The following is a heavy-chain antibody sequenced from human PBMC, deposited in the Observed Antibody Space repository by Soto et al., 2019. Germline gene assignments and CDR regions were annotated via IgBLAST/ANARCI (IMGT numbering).Heavy chain of an antibody. D-gene: IGHD6-13*01. CDR2: IIPILGIA. J-gene: IGHJ6*02. CDR1: GGTFSSYT. Sequence: QVQLVQSGAEVKKPGSSVKVSCKASGGTFSSYTISWVRQAPGQGLEWMGRIIPILGIANYAQKFQGRVTITADKSTSPAYMELSSLRSEDTDVYYCARAARIAAACFPPAPLYGMDVWGQGTTVTVSS. V-gene: IGHV1-69*02. CDR3: ARAARIAAACFPPAPLYGMDV.